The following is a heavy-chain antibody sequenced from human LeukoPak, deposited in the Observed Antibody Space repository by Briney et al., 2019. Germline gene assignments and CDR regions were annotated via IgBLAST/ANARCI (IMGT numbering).Heavy chain of an antibody. CDR2: ISGSGGST. CDR3: AKVYGTTGY. V-gene: IGHV3-23*01. Sequence: ETLSLTCAVYGGSFSGYYWSWVRQAPGKGLEWVSAISGSGGSTYYADSVKGRFTISRDNSKNTLYLQMNSLRAEDTAVYYCAKVYGTTGYWGQGTLVTVSS. D-gene: IGHD1-1*01. CDR1: GGSFSGYY. J-gene: IGHJ4*02.